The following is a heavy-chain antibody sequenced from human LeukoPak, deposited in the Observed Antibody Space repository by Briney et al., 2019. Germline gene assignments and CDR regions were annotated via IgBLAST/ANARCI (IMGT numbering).Heavy chain of an antibody. V-gene: IGHV4-4*09. CDR2: IYTSGST. CDR3: ASSQITMVRGVIMVDAFDI. J-gene: IGHJ3*02. Sequence: SETLSLTCTVSGGSISSYYWSWIRQPPGKGLEWIGYIYTSGSTNYNPSLKSRVTISVDTSKNQFSLKLSSVTAADTAVYYCASSQITMVRGVIMVDAFDIWGQGTMVTVSS. CDR1: GGSISSYY. D-gene: IGHD3-10*01.